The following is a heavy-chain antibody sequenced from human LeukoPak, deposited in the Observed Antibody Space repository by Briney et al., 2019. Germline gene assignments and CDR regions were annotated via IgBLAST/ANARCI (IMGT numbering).Heavy chain of an antibody. CDR2: AYYSGHT. D-gene: IGHD2-15*01. J-gene: IGHJ4*02. CDR3: ARHPFATPFDY. CDR1: GGSISDNY. V-gene: IGHV4-59*08. Sequence: PSETLSLTCTVSGGSISDNYWSWIRQPPGKGLEWIGYAYYSGHTNYNSSLKSRVTLSLDTSKSQFSLRLSSVTAADTAVYFCARHPFATPFDYWGPGTLVTVSS.